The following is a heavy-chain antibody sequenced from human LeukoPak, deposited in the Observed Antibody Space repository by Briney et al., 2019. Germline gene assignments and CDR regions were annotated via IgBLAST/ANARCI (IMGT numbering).Heavy chain of an antibody. CDR3: ARQRGYHYDSATNRFSDL. J-gene: IGHJ5*02. V-gene: IGHV4-39*01. CDR1: GGSISSYY. D-gene: IGHD3-22*01. Sequence: PSETLSLTCTVSGGSISSYYWGWIRQPPGKGLEWIGSVYYSGITYYNPSLKSRVTISVDTSKNQFSLRQSSVTAADTAVYYCARQRGYHYDSATNRFSDLWGQGTRVTVSS. CDR2: VYYSGIT.